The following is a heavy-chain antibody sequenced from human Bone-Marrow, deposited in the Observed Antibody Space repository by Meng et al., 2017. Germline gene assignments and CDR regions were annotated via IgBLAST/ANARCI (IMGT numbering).Heavy chain of an antibody. Sequence: KLSCKASGYRFTDYWIAWVRQMPGKGLDWMGIIPPNDSGDSDIRYRPSFQGQVTISVDTSTRNAYLEWHRLKASDTATYYCARTEVYGSGPNWFDPWGQGTLVTVSS. CDR1: GYRFTDYW. D-gene: IGHD3-10*01. J-gene: IGHJ5*02. V-gene: IGHV5-51*01. CDR3: ARTEVYGSGPNWFDP. CDR2: IPPNDSGDSDI.